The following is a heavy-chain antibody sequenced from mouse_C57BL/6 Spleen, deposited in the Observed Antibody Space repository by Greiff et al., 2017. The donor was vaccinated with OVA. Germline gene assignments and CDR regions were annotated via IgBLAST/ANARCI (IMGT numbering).Heavy chain of an antibody. J-gene: IGHJ2*01. CDR2: IDPSDSYT. CDR1: GYTFTSYW. V-gene: IGHV1-50*01. CDR3: ARRANWDGFDY. D-gene: IGHD4-1*01. Sequence: QVQLKQPGAELVKPGASVKLSCKASGYTFTSYWMQWVKQRPGQGLEWIGEIDPSDSYTNYNQKFKGKATLTVDTSSSTAYMQLSSLTSEDSAVYYCARRANWDGFDYWGQGTTLTVSS.